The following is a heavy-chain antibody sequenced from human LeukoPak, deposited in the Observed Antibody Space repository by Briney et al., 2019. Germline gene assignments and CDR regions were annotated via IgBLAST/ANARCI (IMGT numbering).Heavy chain of an antibody. V-gene: IGHV3-30-3*01. CDR1: GFTFSTYV. CDR2: MSYDGSKK. CDR3: ARDLRRDCSTTTCYAFDY. J-gene: IGHJ4*02. Sequence: GGSLRLSCAASGFTFSTYVMHWVRQAPGKGLQWVALMSYDGSKKYYVDSVKGRFTISRDNSKNTLYLQMNSLRADDTAVYYCARDLRRDCSTTTCYAFDYWGQGTLVTVSS. D-gene: IGHD2-2*01.